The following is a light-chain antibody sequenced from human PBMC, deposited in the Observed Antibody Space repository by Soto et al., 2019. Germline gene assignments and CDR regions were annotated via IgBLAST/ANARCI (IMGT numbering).Light chain of an antibody. J-gene: IGKJ2*01. CDR2: DAS. CDR1: QSISTY. V-gene: IGKV3-11*01. Sequence: DIVLTQSPATLSLSPGERATLSCRASQSISTYLAWYQQKPGQATRLLIYDASNRATGIPARFSGSGSGTDFTLTINSIEPEDIAVFYCQQRSDWPPFTFGQGTKLEIK. CDR3: QQRSDWPPFT.